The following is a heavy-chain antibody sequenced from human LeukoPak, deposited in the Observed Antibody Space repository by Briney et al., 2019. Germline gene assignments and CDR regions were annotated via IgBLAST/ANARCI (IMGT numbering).Heavy chain of an antibody. J-gene: IGHJ5*02. CDR3: ARDRLATRWFDP. D-gene: IGHD6-19*01. CDR1: GGTFISYA. V-gene: IGHV1-69*13. Sequence: SVKVSCKASGGTFISYAISWVRQAPGQGLEWMGGIIPIFGTANYAQKFQGRVTITADESTSTAYMELSSLRSEDTAVYYCARDRLATRWFDPWGQGTLVTVSS. CDR2: IIPIFGTA.